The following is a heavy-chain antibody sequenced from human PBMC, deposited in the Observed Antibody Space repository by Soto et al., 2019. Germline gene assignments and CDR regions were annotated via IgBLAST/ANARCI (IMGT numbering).Heavy chain of an antibody. V-gene: IGHV3-11*01. CDR3: ARLGYCSGGSCYSAIRWYFDL. J-gene: IGHJ2*01. D-gene: IGHD2-15*01. Sequence: QVQLVESGGGLVKPGGSLRLSCAASGFTFSDYYMSWIRQAPGKGLEWVSYISSSGSTIYYADSVKGRFTISSDNAKNSMYLQMNILRAEDTAVYYCARLGYCSGGSCYSAIRWYFDLWGRGTLVTVSS. CDR1: GFTFSDYY. CDR2: ISSSGSTI.